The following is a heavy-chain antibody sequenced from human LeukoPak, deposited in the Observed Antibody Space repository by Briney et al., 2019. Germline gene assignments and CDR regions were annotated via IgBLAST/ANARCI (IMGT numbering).Heavy chain of an antibody. V-gene: IGHV4-4*02. Sequence: SGTLSLTCAVSGGSISSSNWWSWVRQPPGKGLEWIGNIFYSGTTYYNPSLKSRVTISVDTSKNQFSLKLNSVTAADTAVFYCAANSADYNTLGSSYKVWGQGTLVTVSS. J-gene: IGHJ4*02. CDR2: IFYSGTT. D-gene: IGHD3-10*01. CDR3: AANSADYNTLGSSYKV. CDR1: GGSISSSNW.